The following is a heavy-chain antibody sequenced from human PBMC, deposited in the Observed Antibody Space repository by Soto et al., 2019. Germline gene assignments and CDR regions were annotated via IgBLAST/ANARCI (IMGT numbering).Heavy chain of an antibody. J-gene: IGHJ1*01. CDR1: GGTFSSYA. V-gene: IGHV1-69*01. CDR2: IIPIFGTA. Sequence: QVQLVQSGAEVKKPGSSVKVSCKASGGTFSSYAISWVRQAPGQGLEWMGGIIPIFGTANYAQKFQGRVTNTADESTSTAYMELSSLRSEDTAVYYCASSYYDSSGYYFRAEYFQHWGQGTLVTVSS. D-gene: IGHD3-22*01. CDR3: ASSYYDSSGYYFRAEYFQH.